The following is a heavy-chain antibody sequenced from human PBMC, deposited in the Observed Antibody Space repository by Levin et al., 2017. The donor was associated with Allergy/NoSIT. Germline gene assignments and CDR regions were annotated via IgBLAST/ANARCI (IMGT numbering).Heavy chain of an antibody. CDR2: IKQDGSEK. V-gene: IGHV3-7*01. Sequence: GESLKISCAASGFTFSSNWMSWVRQAPGMGLEWVANIKQDGSEKYYVDSVKGRFTISRDNAKNSLYLQMNSLRAEDTAVYYCARDGGGGSYYWGQGTLVTVSS. J-gene: IGHJ4*02. CDR3: ARDGGGGSYY. CDR1: GFTFSSNW. D-gene: IGHD2-21*01.